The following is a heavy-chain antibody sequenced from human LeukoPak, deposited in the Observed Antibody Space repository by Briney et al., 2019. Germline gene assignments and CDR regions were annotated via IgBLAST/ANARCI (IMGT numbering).Heavy chain of an antibody. J-gene: IGHJ4*02. CDR2: IIPIFGTA. CDR3: ARDGRGNPYYFDY. V-gene: IGHV1-69*05. Sequence: GASVKVSCKASGGTFSSYAISWVRQAPGQGLEWMGGIIPIFGTANYAQKFQGRVTITTDESTSTAYMELSSLRSEDTAVYYCARDGRGNPYYFDYWGQGTLVTVSS. CDR1: GGTFSSYA. D-gene: IGHD3-10*01.